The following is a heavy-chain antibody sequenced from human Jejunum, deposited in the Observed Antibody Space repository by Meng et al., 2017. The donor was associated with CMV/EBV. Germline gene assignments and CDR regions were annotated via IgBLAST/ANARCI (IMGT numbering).Heavy chain of an antibody. Sequence: VSGWSFSGYFWSWIRQPPGKGLEWIGEINQSGTTNYSPALKSRVTMSVNTANNQFSLKLSSVTAADTAIYYCTRVAGYRNNWFDPWGQGTLVTVSS. J-gene: IGHJ5*02. V-gene: IGHV4-34*01. CDR2: INQSGTT. D-gene: IGHD5-24*01. CDR3: TRVAGYRNNWFDP. CDR1: GWSFSGYF.